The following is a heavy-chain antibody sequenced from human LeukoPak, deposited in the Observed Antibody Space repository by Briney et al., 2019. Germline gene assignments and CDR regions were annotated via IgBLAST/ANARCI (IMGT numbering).Heavy chain of an antibody. CDR3: LTRSLLEVSGNYYMDV. CDR2: ISSGGSYI. Sequence: GGSLRLSCEASGFNINSYCMNWVRQAPGKGPEWVASISSGGSYIHYADLVKGRFTISRDNAKNSVFLQMNSLRAEDTAVYYCLTRSLLEVSGNYYMDVWGKGTTVSVSS. CDR1: GFNINSYC. J-gene: IGHJ6*03. D-gene: IGHD1-26*01. V-gene: IGHV3-21*01.